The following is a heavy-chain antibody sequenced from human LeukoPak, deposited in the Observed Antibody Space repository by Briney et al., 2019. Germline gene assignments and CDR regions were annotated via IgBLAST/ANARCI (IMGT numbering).Heavy chain of an antibody. CDR2: IYPGDSDT. D-gene: IGHD5-24*01. Sequence: GESLKISCKGSGYSFTSYWIGWVRQMPGKGLEWMGIIYPGDSDTRYSPSFQGQVTISADKSISTAYLQWSSLKASDTAMYYCAIERGDGYNWYNAFDIWGQGTMVTVSS. V-gene: IGHV5-51*01. CDR3: AIERGDGYNWYNAFDI. J-gene: IGHJ3*02. CDR1: GYSFTSYW.